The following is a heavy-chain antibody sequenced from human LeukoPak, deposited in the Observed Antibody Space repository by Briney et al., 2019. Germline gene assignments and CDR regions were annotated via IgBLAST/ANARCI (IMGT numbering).Heavy chain of an antibody. CDR3: ARHGLYGGVMRTPVDY. Sequence: SVTLSPTCTVSGGSISSSSYYWGWIRQPPGKGLEWIGSIYYSGSTYYNPSLKSRVTISVDTSKNQFSLKLSSVTAADTAVYYCARHGLYGGVMRTPVDYWGQGTLVTVSS. J-gene: IGHJ4*02. D-gene: IGHD3-16*01. CDR2: IYYSGST. CDR1: GGSISSSSYY. V-gene: IGHV4-39*01.